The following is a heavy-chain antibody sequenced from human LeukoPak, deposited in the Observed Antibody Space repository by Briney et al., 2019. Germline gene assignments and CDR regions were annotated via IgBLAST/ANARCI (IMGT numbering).Heavy chain of an antibody. CDR1: GFTFSSYA. Sequence: GRSLRLSCAASGFTFSSYAMHWVRQAPGKGLEWVAVISYDGSNKYYADSVKGRFTISRDNSKNTLYLQMNRPRADDTAVYYCAKDPEDCTSTSCYPFFDYWGQGTLVTVSS. CDR2: ISYDGSNK. D-gene: IGHD2-2*01. CDR3: AKDPEDCTSTSCYPFFDY. V-gene: IGHV3-30-3*01. J-gene: IGHJ4*02.